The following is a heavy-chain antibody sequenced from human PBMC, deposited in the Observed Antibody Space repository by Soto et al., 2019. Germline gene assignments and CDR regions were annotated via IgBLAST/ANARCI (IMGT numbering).Heavy chain of an antibody. J-gene: IGHJ6*02. Sequence: PSQTLSLTCAISGDSVSSNSAAWNWIRQSPSRGLEWLGRTYYRSKWYNDYAVSVKSRITINPDTSKNQFSLQLNSVTPEDTAVYYCARDLIWSGYFRSDLGGMDVWGQGTTVTVSS. V-gene: IGHV6-1*01. CDR1: GDSVSSNSAA. D-gene: IGHD3-3*01. CDR3: ARDLIWSGYFRSDLGGMDV. CDR2: TYYRSKWYN.